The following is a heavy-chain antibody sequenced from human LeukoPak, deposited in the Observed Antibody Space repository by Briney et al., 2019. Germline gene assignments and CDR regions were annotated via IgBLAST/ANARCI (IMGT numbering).Heavy chain of an antibody. D-gene: IGHD1-26*01. CDR1: GYTFTSYD. V-gene: IGHV1-8*01. CDR3: ARGSSGSLGRDY. Sequence: GASVKVSCKASGYTFTSYDINWVRQATGQGLERMGWMNPYSGNTGYVQKFQGRVTMTRDTSISTAYMELSSLRSDDTAVYFCARGSSGSLGRDYWGQGTLVTVSS. CDR2: MNPYSGNT. J-gene: IGHJ4*02.